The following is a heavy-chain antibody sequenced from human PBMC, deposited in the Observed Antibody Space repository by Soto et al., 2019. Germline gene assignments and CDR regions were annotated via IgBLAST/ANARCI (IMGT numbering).Heavy chain of an antibody. Sequence: ASVKVSCKASGYTFTSYGISWVRQAPGQGLEWMGWISAYNGNTNYAQKLQGRVTMTTDTSTSTAYMELRSLRSDDTAVYYCARNLVGATLAAAYYYHYGMDVWGQGTTVTVSS. CDR1: GYTFTSYG. D-gene: IGHD1-26*01. CDR2: ISAYNGNT. J-gene: IGHJ6*02. V-gene: IGHV1-18*04. CDR3: ARNLVGATLAAAYYYHYGMDV.